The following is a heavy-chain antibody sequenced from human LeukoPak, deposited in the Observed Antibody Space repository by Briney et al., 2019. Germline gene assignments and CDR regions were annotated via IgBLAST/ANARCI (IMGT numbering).Heavy chain of an antibody. CDR2: INSDGSST. D-gene: IGHD3/OR15-3a*01. J-gene: IGHJ3*02. Sequence: GGSLRLSCAASGFTLSRYWMHWVRQAPGKGLLWVSRINSDGSSTYYADSVKGRFTTSRDNAKNALHLQMNSLTAEDTAVYYCVLDLFSSFAFDIWGQGTMVTVSS. CDR1: GFTLSRYW. CDR3: VLDLFSSFAFDI. V-gene: IGHV3-74*01.